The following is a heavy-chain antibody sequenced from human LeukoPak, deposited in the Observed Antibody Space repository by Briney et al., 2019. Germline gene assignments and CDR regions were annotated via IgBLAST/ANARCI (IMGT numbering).Heavy chain of an antibody. CDR1: GYTFTGYY. V-gene: IGHV1-2*02. CDR3: ARCVKDPYYDYVWGSYGAFDI. CDR2: INPNSGGT. D-gene: IGHD3-16*01. Sequence: GASVKVSCKASGYTFTGYYMHWVRQAPGQGLAWMGWINPNSGGTNYAQKFQGGVTKTRDTSISTAYMELSRLRSDDTAVYYCARCVKDPYYDYVWGSYGAFDIWGQGTMVTVSS. J-gene: IGHJ3*02.